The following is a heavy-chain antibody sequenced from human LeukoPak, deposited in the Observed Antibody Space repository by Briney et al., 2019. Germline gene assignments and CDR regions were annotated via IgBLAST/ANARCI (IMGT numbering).Heavy chain of an antibody. CDR1: GFIFNDYA. CDR2: MSADGINT. D-gene: IGHD2-2*01. V-gene: IGHV3-30-3*01. CDR3: ARDYDIVVVPAAGNAFDI. Sequence: PGTSLRLSCKASGFIFNDYAMHWVRQAPGKGLEWVAVMSADGINTFYAASVRGRFTISRDDSQATVNLQMNSLTSEDTAVYYCARDYDIVVVPAAGNAFDIWGQGTMVTVSS. J-gene: IGHJ3*02.